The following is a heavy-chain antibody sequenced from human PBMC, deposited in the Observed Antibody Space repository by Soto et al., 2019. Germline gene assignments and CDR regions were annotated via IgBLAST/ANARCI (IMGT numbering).Heavy chain of an antibody. J-gene: IGHJ4*02. V-gene: IGHV3-33*01. Sequence: QVQLVESGGGVVQPGRSLRLSCAASGFTFSSYGMHWVRQAPGKGLEWVAGIWYDGSNKYYADSVKGRFTISRDNSKNTLYLQMNSLRAEDTAVYYCARVDGYGGYWGQGTLVTVSS. CDR1: GFTFSSYG. CDR2: IWYDGSNK. D-gene: IGHD5-18*01. CDR3: ARVDGYGGY.